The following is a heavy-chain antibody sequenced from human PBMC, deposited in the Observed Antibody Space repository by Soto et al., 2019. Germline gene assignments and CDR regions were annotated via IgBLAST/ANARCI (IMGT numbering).Heavy chain of an antibody. J-gene: IGHJ6*02. CDR3: AKDLTRRGVYGSGSYYYYYYGMDV. CDR1: GFTFSSYG. D-gene: IGHD3-10*01. V-gene: IGHV3-30*18. CDR2: ISYDGSNK. Sequence: GGSLRLSCAASGFTFSSYGMHWVRQAPGKGLEWVAVISYDGSNKYYADSVKGRFTISRDNSKNTLYLQMNSLRAEDRAVYYGAKDLTRRGVYGSGSYYYYYYGMDVWGQGTTVTVSS.